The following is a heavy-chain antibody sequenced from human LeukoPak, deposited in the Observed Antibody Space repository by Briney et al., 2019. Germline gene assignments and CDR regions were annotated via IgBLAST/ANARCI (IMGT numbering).Heavy chain of an antibody. J-gene: IGHJ4*02. D-gene: IGHD5-12*01. CDR3: AREPLVVGATVDY. Sequence: ASVKVSCKASGYTFTSYDINWVRQATGQGLEWMGWMNPNSGNTGYAQKFQGRVTMTTDTSTSTAYMELRSLRSDDTAVYYCAREPLVVGATVDYWGQGTLVTVSS. V-gene: IGHV1-8*01. CDR1: GYTFTSYD. CDR2: MNPNSGNT.